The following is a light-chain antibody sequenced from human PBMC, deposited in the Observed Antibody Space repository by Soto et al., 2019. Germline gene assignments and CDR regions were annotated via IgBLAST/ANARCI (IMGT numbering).Light chain of an antibody. CDR2: DVS. Sequence: QSALTQPASVSGSPGQSITISCTGTSSDVGTYNYVSWYQHRPGKAPKLMIYDVSYRPSGVSNRFSGSKSDNTASLTISGLQAEDEDDYCCSSYATSNTQVFGGGTKLTVL. CDR1: SSDVGTYNY. V-gene: IGLV2-14*01. CDR3: SSYATSNTQV. J-gene: IGLJ3*02.